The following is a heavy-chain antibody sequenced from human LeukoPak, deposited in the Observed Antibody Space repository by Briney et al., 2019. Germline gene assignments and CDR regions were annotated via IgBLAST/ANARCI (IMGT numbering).Heavy chain of an antibody. CDR3: APPPIAATGN. CDR2: IRQDGGAK. D-gene: IGHD6-13*01. CDR1: GFSFSSYS. Sequence: GGSLRLSCAASGFSFSSYSINWVRQAPGEGLEWVASIRQDGGAKNYVDSVKGRFTISRDNAKKSLYLQMNSLRAEDTAVYYCAPPPIAATGNWGQGTLVTVSS. V-gene: IGHV3-7*01. J-gene: IGHJ4*02.